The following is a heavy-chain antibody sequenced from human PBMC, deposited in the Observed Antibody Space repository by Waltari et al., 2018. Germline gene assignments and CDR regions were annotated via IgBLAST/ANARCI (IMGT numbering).Heavy chain of an antibody. CDR2: ISADGSVT. CDR1: GSTFSSNG. D-gene: IGHD2-2*01. V-gene: IGHV3-30*18. CDR3: AKGCNFGSRCYYTDS. J-gene: IGHJ4*02. Sequence: QVQVVESGGGVVQPGRSLRLSCAASGSTFSSNGMHWVRQAPGKGLDWVAIISADGSVTHYADSVKGRFTVSRDNSNNMLYLQMNSLTAEDTAMYYCAKGCNFGSRCYYTDSWGQGTLVTVSS.